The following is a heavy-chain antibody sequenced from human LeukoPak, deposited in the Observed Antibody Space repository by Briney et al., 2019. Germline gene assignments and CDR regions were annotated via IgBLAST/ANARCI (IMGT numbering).Heavy chain of an antibody. CDR2: ISSSSSDI. V-gene: IGHV3-21*01. Sequence: PGGSLRLSCAASGFTFSSYSMNWVRQAPGKGLEWVSSISSSSSDIYYADSVKGRFTISRDNAKNSLYLQMNSLRAEDTAVYYCARDISSGPDGYPYYYYYYMDVWGKGPTVTVSS. J-gene: IGHJ6*03. CDR1: GFTFSSYS. D-gene: IGHD5-18*01. CDR3: ARDISSGPDGYPYYYYYYMDV.